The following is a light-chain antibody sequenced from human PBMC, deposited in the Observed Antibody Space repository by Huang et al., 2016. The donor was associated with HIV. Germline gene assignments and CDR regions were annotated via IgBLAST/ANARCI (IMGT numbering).Light chain of an antibody. Sequence: DIQMTQSPSSLSASVGDRVTITCRASKSISSYLNWYQQKPGKAPKFLIYAASSLQSGGPSRFSGSGSGTDFTRTISSLQLEDVATYYCQQSYSAPWTFGQGTKVEIK. CDR3: QQSYSAPWT. CDR2: AAS. J-gene: IGKJ1*01. CDR1: KSISSY. V-gene: IGKV1-39*01.